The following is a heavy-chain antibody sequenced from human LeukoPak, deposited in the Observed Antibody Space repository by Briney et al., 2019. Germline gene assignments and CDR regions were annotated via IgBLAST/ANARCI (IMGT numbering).Heavy chain of an antibody. CDR1: GYTFTSYD. CDR2: MNPNSGNT. J-gene: IGHJ4*02. V-gene: IGHV1-8*01. CDR3: ARDEIRYSSGCSPLDY. D-gene: IGHD6-19*01. Sequence: ASVKVSCKASGYTFTSYDINSVRHATGQGLEWMGWMNPNSGNTGYAQKFQGRVTMTRNTSISTAYMELSSLRSEDTAVYYCARDEIRYSSGCSPLDYWGQGTLVTVSS.